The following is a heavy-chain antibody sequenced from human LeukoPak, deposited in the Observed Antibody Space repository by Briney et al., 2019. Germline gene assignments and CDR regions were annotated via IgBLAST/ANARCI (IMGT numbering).Heavy chain of an antibody. Sequence: GASVKVSCKASGGTFSSYAISWVRQAPGQGLEWMGRIIPILGIANYAQKFQGRVTITADNSTSTAYMELSSLRSEDTAVYYCASTLVVPAAMDWFDPWGQGTLVTVSS. CDR1: GGTFSSYA. V-gene: IGHV1-69*04. J-gene: IGHJ5*02. CDR2: IIPILGIA. D-gene: IGHD2-2*01. CDR3: ASTLVVPAAMDWFDP.